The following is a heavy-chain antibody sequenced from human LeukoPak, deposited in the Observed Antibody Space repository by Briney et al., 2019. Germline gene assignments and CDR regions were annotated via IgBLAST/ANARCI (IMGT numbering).Heavy chain of an antibody. CDR3: ARDTCTNGVCYYYFDY. D-gene: IGHD2-8*01. J-gene: IGHJ4*02. V-gene: IGHV4-38-2*02. CDR1: GYSTSSGYY. Sequence: SETLSLTCTVSGYSTSSGYYWGWIRQPPGKGLEWIGSIYHSGSTYYNPSLKSRVTISVDTSKNQFSLKMSSVTAADTAVYYCARDTCTNGVCYYYFDYWGQGTLVTVSS. CDR2: IYHSGST.